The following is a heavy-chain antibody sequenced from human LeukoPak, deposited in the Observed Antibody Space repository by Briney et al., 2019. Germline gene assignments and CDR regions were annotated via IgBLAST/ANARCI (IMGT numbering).Heavy chain of an antibody. CDR2: TYTSGST. CDR1: GGSISSYY. CDR3: ARDQWEAPAVNWFDP. Sequence: SETLSLTCTVSGGSISSYYWSWIRQPAGKGLEWIGRTYTSGSTNYNPSLKSRVTMSVDTSKNQFSLKLSSVTAADTAVYYCARDQWEAPAVNWFDPWGQGTLVTVSS. D-gene: IGHD1-26*01. V-gene: IGHV4-4*07. J-gene: IGHJ5*02.